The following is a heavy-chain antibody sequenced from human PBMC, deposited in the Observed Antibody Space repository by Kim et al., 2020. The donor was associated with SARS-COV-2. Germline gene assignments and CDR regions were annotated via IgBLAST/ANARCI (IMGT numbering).Heavy chain of an antibody. CDR3: ARAGDSIYYYGMDV. V-gene: IGHV4-59*01. J-gene: IGHJ6*02. Sequence: PSLKSRITISVDTSKDQFSLKLSSVTPADTAVYYCARAGDSIYYYGMDVRGQGTTVIVSS. D-gene: IGHD4-4*01.